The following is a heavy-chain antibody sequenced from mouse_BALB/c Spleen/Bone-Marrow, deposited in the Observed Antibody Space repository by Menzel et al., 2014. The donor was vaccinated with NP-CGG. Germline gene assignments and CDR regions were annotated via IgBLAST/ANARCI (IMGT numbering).Heavy chain of an antibody. CDR3: ARYYRYDGFAY. V-gene: IGHV1-7*01. CDR1: GYTFTSYW. CDR2: INPSTGYT. J-gene: IGHJ3*01. Sequence: QVQLQQSGAELAKPGASVKMSCKASGYTFTSYWMHWVKQRPGQGLKWIGYINPSTGYTEYNQKFKDKATLTADKSSSTAYMQLSSLTSEDSAVYYCARYYRYDGFAYWGQGTLVTVSA. D-gene: IGHD2-14*01.